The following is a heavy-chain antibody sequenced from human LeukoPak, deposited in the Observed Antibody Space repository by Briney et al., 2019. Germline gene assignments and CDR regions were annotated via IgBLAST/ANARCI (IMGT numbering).Heavy chain of an antibody. CDR2: VIPIYGTR. CDR3: SNNAFGDYAFDY. Sequence: SVKVSCKASGGSFSTYAISWVRQAPGQGLELMGGVIPIYGTRNYAQKFQGRVTITTDAYTTTAYTAYMELSSLRTEDTAVYYCSNNAFGDYAFDYWGQGTLVTVSS. J-gene: IGHJ4*02. D-gene: IGHD4-17*01. CDR1: GGSFSTYA. V-gene: IGHV1-69*05.